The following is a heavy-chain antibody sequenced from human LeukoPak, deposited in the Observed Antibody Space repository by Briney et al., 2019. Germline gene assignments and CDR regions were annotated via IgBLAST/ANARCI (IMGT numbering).Heavy chain of an antibody. CDR2: ISGDGGST. J-gene: IGHJ4*02. V-gene: IGHV3-43*02. CDR3: AKDLLVFVVRGVSGVDY. CDR1: GFTFDDYA. Sequence: GGSLRLSCAASGFTFDDYAMHWVRQAPGKGLEWVSLISGDGGSTDYADSVKGRFTISRDNSKNSLYLQMNSLRTEDTALYYCAKDLLVFVVRGVSGVDYWGQGTLVTVSS. D-gene: IGHD3-10*01.